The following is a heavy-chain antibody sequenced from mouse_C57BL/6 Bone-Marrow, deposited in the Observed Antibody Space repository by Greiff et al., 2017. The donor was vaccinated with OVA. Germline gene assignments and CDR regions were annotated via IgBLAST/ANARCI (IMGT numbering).Heavy chain of an antibody. CDR2: IYPGDGDT. J-gene: IGHJ1*03. Sequence: VQLKESGPELVKPGASVKISCKASGYAFSSSWMNWVKQRPGKGLEWIGRIYPGDGDTNYNGKFKGKATLTADKSSSTAYMQLSSLTSEDSAVYYCARSPLIYYDWYFDVWGTGTTVTVSS. CDR1: GYAFSSSW. V-gene: IGHV1-82*01. D-gene: IGHD1-1*01. CDR3: ARSPLIYYDWYFDV.